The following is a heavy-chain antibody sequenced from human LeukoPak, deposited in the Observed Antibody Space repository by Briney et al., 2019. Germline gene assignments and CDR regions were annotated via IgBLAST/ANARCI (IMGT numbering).Heavy chain of an antibody. CDR3: AREQQMATSPDAFDI. CDR1: GGSISTYY. J-gene: IGHJ3*02. Sequence: PSETLSLTCSVSGGSISTYYWSWIRQPPGKGLEWIGYIHYSGTSKYNPSLKSRVTISVDTSKKQFFLKVSSVTAADTAVYYCAREQQMATSPDAFDIWGQGTMVTVSS. D-gene: IGHD5-24*01. CDR2: IHYSGTS. V-gene: IGHV4-59*01.